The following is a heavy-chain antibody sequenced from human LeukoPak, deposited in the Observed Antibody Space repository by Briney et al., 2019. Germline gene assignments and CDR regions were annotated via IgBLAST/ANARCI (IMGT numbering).Heavy chain of an antibody. CDR1: GGSISSYY. J-gene: IGHJ6*02. V-gene: IGHV4-4*07. Sequence: SETLSLACTVSGGSISSYYWSWIRQPAGKGLEWIGRIYTSGSTNYNPSLKSRVTMSVDTSKNQFSLKLSSVTAADTAVYYCARGKANYVNQGMDVRGQGTTVTVSS. D-gene: IGHD3-10*02. CDR3: ARGKANYVNQGMDV. CDR2: IYTSGST.